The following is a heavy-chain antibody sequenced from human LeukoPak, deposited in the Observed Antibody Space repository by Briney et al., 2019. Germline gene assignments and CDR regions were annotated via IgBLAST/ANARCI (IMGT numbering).Heavy chain of an antibody. CDR3: ARDRLGIGNDY. Sequence: GGSLRLSCAASGFTFSSYWMSWVREAPGEGLEGVANIKQDGSEKYYVNSVKGRFTISRDNAKNSMYLQMNSLRAEDTAVYYCARDRLGIGNDYWGQGTLVTVSS. J-gene: IGHJ4*02. CDR1: GFTFSSYW. CDR2: IKQDGSEK. V-gene: IGHV3-7*01. D-gene: IGHD7-27*01.